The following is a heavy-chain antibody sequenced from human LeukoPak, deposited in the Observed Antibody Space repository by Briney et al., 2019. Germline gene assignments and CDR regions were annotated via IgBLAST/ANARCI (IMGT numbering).Heavy chain of an antibody. CDR1: DYSISSGYY. V-gene: IGHV4-38-2*02. D-gene: IGHD3-22*01. J-gene: IGHJ4*02. CDR3: ARGRYYDSSGYYYFDY. CDR2: IYHSGST. Sequence: SETLSLTCTVSDYSISSGYYWGWIRQPPGKGLEWIGTIYHSGSTNYNPSLKSRVTISVDTSKNQFSLKLSSVTAADTAVYYCARGRYYDSSGYYYFDYWGQGTLVTVSS.